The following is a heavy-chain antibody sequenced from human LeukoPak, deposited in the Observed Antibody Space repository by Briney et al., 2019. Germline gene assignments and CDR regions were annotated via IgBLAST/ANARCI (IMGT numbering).Heavy chain of an antibody. V-gene: IGHV3-7*01. CDR2: IKEDGSVK. CDR1: GFTFSSYS. J-gene: IGHJ3*02. CDR3: ARDLSPEERSRYYYDAYDI. D-gene: IGHD3-22*01. Sequence: PGGSLRLSCAASGFTFSSYSMNWVRQAPGKGLEWVANIKEDGSVKWYQDSVKGRFTISRDNAKRSLYLQMNTLRADDTAVYYCARDLSPEERSRYYYDAYDIWGQGTMVTVSS.